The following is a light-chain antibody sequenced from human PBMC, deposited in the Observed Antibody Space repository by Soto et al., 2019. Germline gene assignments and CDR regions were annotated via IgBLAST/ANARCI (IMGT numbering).Light chain of an antibody. CDR1: QSVRSNS. Sequence: EIVLTQSPRTLSLSPGESATLSCTASQSVRSNSLAWYQQKPGQAPRLLMFGASGRATGTPPRFSGRVSGTDFTLNISRLEPEDFAVYYCQQYGTSPLTFGGGTKVYI. J-gene: IGKJ4*01. CDR2: GAS. V-gene: IGKV3-20*01. CDR3: QQYGTSPLT.